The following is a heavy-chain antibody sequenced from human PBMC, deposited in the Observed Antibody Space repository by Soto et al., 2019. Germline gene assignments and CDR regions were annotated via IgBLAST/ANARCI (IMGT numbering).Heavy chain of an antibody. V-gene: IGHV1-69*01. CDR3: GRDRCVYSSGWNREPYYYYGMDV. D-gene: IGHD6-19*01. Sequence: QVQLVQSGAEVKKPGSSVKVSCKASGGTFSSYAISWVRQAPGQGLEWMGGIIPIFGTVNYAQKFQGRVTITADECTSSAYMELSSLRSEDTAVYYCGRDRCVYSSGWNREPYYYYGMDVWGQWTTVTVSS. J-gene: IGHJ6*02. CDR1: GGTFSSYA. CDR2: IIPIFGTV.